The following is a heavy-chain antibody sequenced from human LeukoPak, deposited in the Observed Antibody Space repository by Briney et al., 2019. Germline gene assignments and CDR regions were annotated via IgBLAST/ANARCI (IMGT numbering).Heavy chain of an antibody. Sequence: ASVKVSCKASGYTFTSYAMNWVRQAPGQGLEWMGWINTNTGNPTYAQGFTGRFVFSLVTSVSTAYLQICSLKAEDTAVYYCARDFKSLCSGGSCYYYYYGMDVWGQGTTVTVSS. V-gene: IGHV7-4-1*01. D-gene: IGHD2-15*01. CDR3: ARDFKSLCSGGSCYYYYYGMDV. CDR2: INTNTGNP. J-gene: IGHJ6*02. CDR1: GYTFTSYA.